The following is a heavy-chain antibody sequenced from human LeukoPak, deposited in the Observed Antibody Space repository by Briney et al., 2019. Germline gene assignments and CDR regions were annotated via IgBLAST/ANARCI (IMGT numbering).Heavy chain of an antibody. V-gene: IGHV3-11*04. CDR3: AREGTAMDDFDY. Sequence: GGSLRLSCAASGFTFSDYYMSWIRQAPGKGLEWISFISSSGSTRYYADSVKGRFTISRDNAKNSLYLQMNSLRAEDTAVYYCAREGTAMDDFDYWGQGTLVTVSS. J-gene: IGHJ4*02. CDR1: GFTFSDYY. CDR2: ISSSGSTR. D-gene: IGHD5-18*01.